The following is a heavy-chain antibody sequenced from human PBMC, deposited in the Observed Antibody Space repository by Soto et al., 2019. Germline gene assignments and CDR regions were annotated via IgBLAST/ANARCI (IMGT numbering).Heavy chain of an antibody. J-gene: IGHJ4*01. D-gene: IGHD2-21*02. CDR2: ISYGGINK. CDR1: GFTFSTYF. Sequence: QVQLVESGGGVVQPGRSLRLSCAASGFTFSTYFMQWVRQAPGKGLEWVALISYGGINKYYADSVRGRFTISRDNSKKTLYLQMNSLRGEDTAVYYCARGARDCGGDCLDYWGHGTLTTVSS. CDR3: ARGARDCGGDCLDY. V-gene: IGHV3-30-3*01.